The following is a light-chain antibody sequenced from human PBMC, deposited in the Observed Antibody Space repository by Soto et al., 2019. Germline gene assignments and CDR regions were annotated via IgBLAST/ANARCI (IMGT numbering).Light chain of an antibody. CDR1: SSDIGGYKY. J-gene: IGLJ3*02. CDR2: EVS. CDR3: TSYSRYSVLV. Sequence: QSALTQPASVSGSPGQPITISCTGTSSDIGGYKYVSWYQQHPGKAPKLIIFEVSNRPSGVSDRFSGSNSGNTASLTISGLQAEDEADYYCTSYSRYSVLVFGGGTKVTVL. V-gene: IGLV2-14*01.